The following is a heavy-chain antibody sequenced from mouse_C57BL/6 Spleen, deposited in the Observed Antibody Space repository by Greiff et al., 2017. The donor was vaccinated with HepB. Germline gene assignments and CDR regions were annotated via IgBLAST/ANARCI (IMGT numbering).Heavy chain of an antibody. CDR3: ARDYGSNYWYFDV. CDR1: GFTFSDYY. Sequence: EVQLVESEGGLVQPGSSMKLSCTASGFTFSDYYMAWVRQVPEKGLEWVANINYDGSSTYYLDSLKSRFIISRDNAKNILYLQMSSLKSEDTATYYCARDYGSNYWYFDVWGTGTTGTVSS. D-gene: IGHD1-1*01. J-gene: IGHJ1*03. V-gene: IGHV5-16*01. CDR2: INYDGSST.